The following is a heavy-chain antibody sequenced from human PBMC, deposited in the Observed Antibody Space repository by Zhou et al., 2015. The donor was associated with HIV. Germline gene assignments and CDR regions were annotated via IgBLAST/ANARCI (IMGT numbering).Heavy chain of an antibody. CDR2: TYNGYT. Sequence: QVQLVQSGAEVKKPGSSVKVSCKASGYTLGNYGVSWVRQAPGKGLEWMGWTYNGYTKYAPKFQDRVTMTTDTSTSTAYMEMRSLTSDDTAVYYCARDSTSMLTLLVDYWGQGTLVTVSS. V-gene: IGHV1-18*01. D-gene: IGHD4/OR15-4a*01. CDR1: GYTLGNYG. CDR3: ARDSTSMLTLLVDY. J-gene: IGHJ4*02.